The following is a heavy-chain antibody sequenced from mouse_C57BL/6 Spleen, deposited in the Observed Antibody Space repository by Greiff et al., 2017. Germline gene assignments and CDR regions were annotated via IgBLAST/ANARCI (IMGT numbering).Heavy chain of an antibody. CDR3: ERVYRNYYAMDY. J-gene: IGHJ4*01. V-gene: IGHV1-42*01. CDR2: INPSTGGT. Sequence: EVQLQQPGPELVKPGASVQLSCMASGYSFAGYYMNWVKQSPDKSLEWIGEINPSTGGTTSNQQFKAKATLTVDKPSSTAYMQLNSLTTEKSEVYYCERVYRNYYAMDYWGQGTSVTVSS. D-gene: IGHD2-12*01. CDR1: GYSFAGYY.